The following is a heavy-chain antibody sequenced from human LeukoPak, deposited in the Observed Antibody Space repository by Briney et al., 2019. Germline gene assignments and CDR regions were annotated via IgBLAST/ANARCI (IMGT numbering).Heavy chain of an antibody. Sequence: PGGSLRLSCAASGFTFSSYAMSWVRQAPGKGLEWVSAISGRGGSTYYADSVKGRFTISRDNSKNTLYLQMNSLRAEDTAVYYCAKGRSAVLLWFGEFSWGQGTLVTVSS. CDR3: AKGRSAVLLWFGEFS. D-gene: IGHD3-10*01. CDR1: GFTFSSYA. J-gene: IGHJ5*02. CDR2: ISGRGGST. V-gene: IGHV3-23*01.